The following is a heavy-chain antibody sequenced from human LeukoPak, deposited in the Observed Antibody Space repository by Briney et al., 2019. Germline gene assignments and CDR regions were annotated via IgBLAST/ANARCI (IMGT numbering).Heavy chain of an antibody. V-gene: IGHV3-23*01. D-gene: IGHD2-21*02. Sequence: GGSLILSCAASGFIFSSFDMTWVRQAPGKGLEWVSGISDGGDRTYYADSVKGRFTISRDNAKNTLYLQMSSLRAEDTAMYYCARDYSGGYSGYWGQGTLVTVSS. CDR3: ARDYSGGYSGY. CDR1: GFIFSSFD. J-gene: IGHJ4*02. CDR2: ISDGGDRT.